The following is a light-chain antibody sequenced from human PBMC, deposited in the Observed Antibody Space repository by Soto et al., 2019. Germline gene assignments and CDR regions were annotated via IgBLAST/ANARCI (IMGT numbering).Light chain of an antibody. J-gene: IGLJ1*01. CDR1: SSDVGGYNY. V-gene: IGLV2-14*03. CDR2: DVS. Sequence: QSVLTQPASVSGSPGQSINISCTGTSSDVGGYNYVSWYQQHPGKAPKLMIYDVSNRPSGVSYRFSGSKSGNTASLTISGLQAEDEADYYCSSYTSSSTLYVFGTGTKVTFL. CDR3: SSYTSSSTLYV.